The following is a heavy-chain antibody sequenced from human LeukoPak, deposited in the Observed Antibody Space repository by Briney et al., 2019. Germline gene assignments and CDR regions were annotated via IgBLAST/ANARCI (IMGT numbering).Heavy chain of an antibody. J-gene: IGHJ5*02. V-gene: IGHV5-51*01. CDR2: IYPGDSDT. Sequence: GESLKISCKGSGYSFTSYWSGWVRQMPGKGLEWMGIIYPGDSDTRYSPSFQGQVTISADKSISTAYLQWSSLKASDTAMYYCARESVPAATDTWFDPWGQGTLVTVSS. D-gene: IGHD2-2*01. CDR3: ARESVPAATDTWFDP. CDR1: GYSFTSYW.